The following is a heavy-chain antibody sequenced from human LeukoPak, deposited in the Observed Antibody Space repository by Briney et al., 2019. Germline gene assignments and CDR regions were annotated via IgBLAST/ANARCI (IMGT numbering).Heavy chain of an antibody. J-gene: IGHJ3*02. CDR2: ISYDGSNK. CDR1: GFTFSSYG. D-gene: IGHD3-9*01. CDR3: AKVSSGLRYFDWLSDAFDI. Sequence: GGSLRLSCAASGFTFSSYGMHWVRQAPGKGLEWAAVISYDGSNKYYADSVKGRSTISRDNSKNTLYLQMNSLRAVDTAVYYCAKVSSGLRYFDWLSDAFDIWGQGTMVTVSS. V-gene: IGHV3-30*18.